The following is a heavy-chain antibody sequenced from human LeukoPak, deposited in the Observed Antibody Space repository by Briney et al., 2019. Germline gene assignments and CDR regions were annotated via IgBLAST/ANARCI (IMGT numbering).Heavy chain of an antibody. D-gene: IGHD6-13*01. Sequence: ASGPTLVNPTQTLTLTCTFSGFSLSTSGVGVGWIRQPPGKALEWLALIYWNDDKRYSPSLKSRLTITKDTSKNQVVLIMTNMDPVDTATYYCTHRLSTTWYGNWGQGTLVTVSS. CDR2: IYWNDDK. CDR1: GFSLSTSGVG. CDR3: THRLSTTWYGN. J-gene: IGHJ4*02. V-gene: IGHV2-5*01.